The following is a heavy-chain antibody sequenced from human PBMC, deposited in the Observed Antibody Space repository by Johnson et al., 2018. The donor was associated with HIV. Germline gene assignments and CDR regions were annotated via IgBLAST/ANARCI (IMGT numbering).Heavy chain of an antibody. CDR2: ISYDGSNK. J-gene: IGHJ3*02. D-gene: IGHD6-13*01. Sequence: QVQLVESGGGVVQPGRSLRLSCAASGFTFSSYGMHWVRQAPGKGLEWVAVISYDGSNKYYADSVKGRFTISRDNSKNTLYLQMNSLRAEDTAVYYCAKEWGSRRAAAGTSAFDIWGQGTMVTVSS. V-gene: IGHV3-30*18. CDR3: AKEWGSRRAAAGTSAFDI. CDR1: GFTFSSYG.